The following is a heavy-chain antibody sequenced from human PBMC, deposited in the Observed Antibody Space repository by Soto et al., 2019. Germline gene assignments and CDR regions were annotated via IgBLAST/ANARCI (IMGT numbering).Heavy chain of an antibody. D-gene: IGHD2-15*01. CDR1: GFAFSSYS. CDR2: ISSSSSYI. V-gene: IGHV3-21*01. Sequence: PGGSLRLSCTASGFAFSSYSVNWVRQAPGKGLERVSSISSSSSYIYYADSVKGRFPISRDNAKNSLYLQMNSLRAEDTAVYYCARIVVVVAATLGDRGHDAFDIWGQGTMVTVSS. CDR3: ARIVVVVAATLGDRGHDAFDI. J-gene: IGHJ3*02.